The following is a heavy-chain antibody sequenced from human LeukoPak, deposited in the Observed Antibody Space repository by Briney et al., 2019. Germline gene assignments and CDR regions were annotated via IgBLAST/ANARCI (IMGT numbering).Heavy chain of an antibody. CDR1: GFTFSNYG. V-gene: IGHV3-30*18. CDR2: MSHDVNEK. Sequence: PGGSLRLSCVASGFTFSNYGMHWVRQAPGKGLEWAAVMSHDVNEKYYADPVKGRFTISRDNSKNTLYLQMNSLRAEDTAVYYCAKGVYGSRSTSLADFWGQGTLVTVSS. CDR3: AKGVYGSRSTSLADF. J-gene: IGHJ4*02. D-gene: IGHD3-10*01.